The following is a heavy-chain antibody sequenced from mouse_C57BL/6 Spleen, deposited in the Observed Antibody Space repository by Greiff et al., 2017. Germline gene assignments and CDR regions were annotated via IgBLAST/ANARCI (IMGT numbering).Heavy chain of an antibody. V-gene: IGHV1-50*01. CDR3: AGSTMGTTGFAY. CDR2: IDPSDSYT. J-gene: IGHJ3*01. D-gene: IGHD2-2*01. Sequence: VQLQQPGAELVKPGASVKLSCKASGYTFTSYWMQWVKQRPGQGLEWIGEIDPSDSYTNYNQKFKGKATLTVDTSSSTAYMQLSSLTSEDSAVYYCAGSTMGTTGFAYWGQGTLVTVSA. CDR1: GYTFTSYW.